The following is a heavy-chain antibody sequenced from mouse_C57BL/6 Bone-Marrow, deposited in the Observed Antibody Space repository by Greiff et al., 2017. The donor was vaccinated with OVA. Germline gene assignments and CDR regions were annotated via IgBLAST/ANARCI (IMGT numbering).Heavy chain of an antibody. CDR2: INTNNGGT. D-gene: IGHD1-1*01. Sequence: VQLQQSGPELVKHGDSVKMSCKASGYTLTDYNMNWVKQSHGKSLEWIGYINTNNGGTSYNQKFKGTTTLTVNKSSRTAYMELRSLMSEDSAVYYCARSGGSSLDYWGQGTTLTVSS. V-gene: IGHV1-22*01. CDR3: ARSGGSSLDY. J-gene: IGHJ2*01. CDR1: GYTLTDYN.